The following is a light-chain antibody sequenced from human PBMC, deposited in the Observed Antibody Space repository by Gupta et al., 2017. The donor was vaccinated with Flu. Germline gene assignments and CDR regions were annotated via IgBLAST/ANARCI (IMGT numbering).Light chain of an antibody. J-gene: IGKJ1*01. CDR2: DAS. V-gene: IGKV3-15*01. Sequence: EIVMTQSPATLSVSPGDGATLSCRASQSVSSNVAWYQQKPGQAPRLLIYDASTRGTGIPARFSGSGSGTEFNLNISSLQPEDFALYYCQQFHNWPRTFGQGTKVEIK. CDR1: QSVSSN. CDR3: QQFHNWPRT.